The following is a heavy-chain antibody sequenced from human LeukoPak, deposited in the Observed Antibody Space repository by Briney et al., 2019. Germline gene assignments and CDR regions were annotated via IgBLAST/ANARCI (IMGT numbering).Heavy chain of an antibody. CDR1: GYTFTGYY. J-gene: IGHJ4*02. CDR3: ASLDY. V-gene: IGHV1-69*05. CDR2: IIPIFGTA. Sequence: ASVKVSCKASGYTFTGYYMHWVRQAPGQGLEWMGGIIPIFGTANYAQKFQGRVTITTDESTSTAYMELSSLRSEDTAVYYCASLDYWGQGTLVTVSS.